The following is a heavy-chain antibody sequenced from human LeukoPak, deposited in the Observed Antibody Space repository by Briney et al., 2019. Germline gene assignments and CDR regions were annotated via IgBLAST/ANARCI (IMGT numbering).Heavy chain of an antibody. CDR1: VYTFTSYD. CDR3: ARVSVGRRYYDILTGSRYYYYYYGMDV. CDR2: MNPNSGNT. J-gene: IGHJ6*02. Sequence: ASVKVSCKSSVYTFTSYDINWVRQATGQGLELMGWMNPNSGNTGYSQKFQGRVTMTRNTSISTAYMELSSLRSEDTAVYYCARVSVGRRYYDILTGSRYYYYYYGMDVWGQGTTVTVSS. D-gene: IGHD3-9*01. V-gene: IGHV1-8*01.